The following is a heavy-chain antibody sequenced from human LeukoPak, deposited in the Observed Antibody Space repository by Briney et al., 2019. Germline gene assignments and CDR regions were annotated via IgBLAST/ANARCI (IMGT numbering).Heavy chain of an antibody. J-gene: IGHJ4*02. CDR1: GFTFDDYA. V-gene: IGHV3-49*03. D-gene: IGHD4-17*01. Sequence: GGSLRLSCPASGFTFDDYAVSWFRQAPGKGLEWVGFIRSKAFGGTPEYAASVRGRFTISRDDSKSIAYLQMNSLKTEDTAVYYCTRNTVTVHFDYWSQGTLVTVSS. CDR2: IRSKAFGGTP. CDR3: TRNTVTVHFDY.